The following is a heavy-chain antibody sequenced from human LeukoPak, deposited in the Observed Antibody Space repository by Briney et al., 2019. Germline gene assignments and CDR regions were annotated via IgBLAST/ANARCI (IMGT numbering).Heavy chain of an antibody. D-gene: IGHD3-22*01. J-gene: IGHJ4*02. CDR2: IWYDGSNK. CDR3: ASQRLSSGPLAFDY. CDR1: GFTFSSYS. V-gene: IGHV3-33*08. Sequence: PGGSLRLSCAASGFTFSSYSMNWVRQAPGKGLEWVAVIWYDGSNKYYADSVKGRFTISRDNSKNTLYLQMNSLRAEDTAVYYCASQRLSSGPLAFDYWGQGTLVTVSS.